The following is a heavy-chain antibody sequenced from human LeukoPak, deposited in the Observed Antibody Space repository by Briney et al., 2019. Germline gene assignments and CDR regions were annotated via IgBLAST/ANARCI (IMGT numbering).Heavy chain of an antibody. CDR3: AKGTYSGYGWGDY. J-gene: IGHJ4*02. CDR2: ISYDGSNK. V-gene: IGHV3-30*18. Sequence: GGSLRLSCAASGFTFSSYGMHWVRQAPGKGLEWVTVISYDGSNKYYADSVKGRFTISRDNSKNTLYLQMNSLRAEDTAVYYCAKGTYSGYGWGDYWGQGTLVTVSS. CDR1: GFTFSSYG. D-gene: IGHD5-12*01.